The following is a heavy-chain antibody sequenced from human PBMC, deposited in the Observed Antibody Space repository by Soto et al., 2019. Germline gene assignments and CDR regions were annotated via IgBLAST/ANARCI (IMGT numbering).Heavy chain of an antibody. CDR1: GGSLTGYY. CDR2: VKDGGST. J-gene: IGHJ4*02. D-gene: IGHD5-12*01. CDR3: ARGQEGIVATH. V-gene: IGHV4-34*01. Sequence: SETLSLPCTVNGGSLTGYYWSWIRQPPGKGLEWIGEVKDGGSTNYSPSLRGRVSISADTSKNHFSLRLDSVTAADTAVYFCARGQEGIVATHWDEGALVTVSS.